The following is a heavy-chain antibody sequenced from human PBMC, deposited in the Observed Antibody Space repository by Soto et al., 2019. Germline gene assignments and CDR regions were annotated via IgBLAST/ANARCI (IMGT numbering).Heavy chain of an antibody. D-gene: IGHD2-2*01. CDR3: ARVVDCISTSCPGYSYGRANWFDP. J-gene: IGHJ5*02. CDR2: VVVGNDNT. V-gene: IGHV1-58*01. CDR1: GFTFSKSS. Sequence: SVKVSCKTSGFTFSKSSVQWMSHARGQRLEWIGWVVVGNDNTRYAQKFQGRGTITRDMSTSTVYMELSSLRSEDTAVYYCARVVDCISTSCPGYSYGRANWFDPWGQGTLVTVSS.